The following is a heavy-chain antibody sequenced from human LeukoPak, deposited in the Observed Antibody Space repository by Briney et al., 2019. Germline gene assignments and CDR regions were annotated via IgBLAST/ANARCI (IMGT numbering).Heavy chain of an antibody. CDR3: ARDVYRFLRWNFDS. Sequence: ASVKVSCKASGYTLNAFYMHWVRQAPGQGLEWIGWINPNSGRANYAQKFQGRVNMTRDTSVSAVHMELSGLKSDGTAVYFCARDVYRFLRWNFDSWGQGTLITVSS. CDR2: INPNSGRA. CDR1: GYTLNAFY. V-gene: IGHV1-2*02. D-gene: IGHD3-3*01. J-gene: IGHJ5*01.